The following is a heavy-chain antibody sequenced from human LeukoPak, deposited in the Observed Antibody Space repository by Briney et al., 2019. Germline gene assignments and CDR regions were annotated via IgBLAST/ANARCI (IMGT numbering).Heavy chain of an antibody. D-gene: IGHD2-2*02. CDR2: INPNSGGT. V-gene: IGHV1-2*02. Sequence: ASVKVSCKASGYTFTGYYMHWVRQAPGQGLEWMGWINPNSGGTNYAQKFQGRVTRTRDTSISTAYMELSRLRSDDTAVYCCARGWCSSTSCYTSPYYYYYMDVWGKGTTVTVSS. CDR1: GYTFTGYY. J-gene: IGHJ6*03. CDR3: ARGWCSSTSCYTSPYYYYYMDV.